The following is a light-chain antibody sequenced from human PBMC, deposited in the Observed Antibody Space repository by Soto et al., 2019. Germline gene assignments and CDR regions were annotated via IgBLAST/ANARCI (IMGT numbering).Light chain of an antibody. CDR3: QQRRSWPPTIT. J-gene: IGKJ5*01. CDR2: DAS. Sequence: IGMTQSPATLTVSPGERATLSCRASQSAGTNLAWYQQRPGQAPRLLIYDASYRATDIPPRFSGSGSGTDFTLTISSLEPEDFAVYYCQQRRSWPPTITFGQGTRLEIK. CDR1: QSAGTN. V-gene: IGKV3-11*01.